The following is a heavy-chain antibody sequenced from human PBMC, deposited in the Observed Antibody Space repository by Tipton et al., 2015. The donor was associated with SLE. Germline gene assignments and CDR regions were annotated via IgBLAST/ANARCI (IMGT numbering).Heavy chain of an antibody. D-gene: IGHD6-6*01. Sequence: SLRLSCAASGFTVSNNYMSWVRQAPGKGLEWVSVIYSGVSTYYADSVKGRFTISRDNSKNRLSLQMNSLRAEDTANYYCARVGPYSSSSDAFDIWGQGTMVTVS. CDR1: GFTVSNNY. J-gene: IGHJ3*02. V-gene: IGHV3-53*01. CDR2: IYSGVST. CDR3: ARVGPYSSSSDAFDI.